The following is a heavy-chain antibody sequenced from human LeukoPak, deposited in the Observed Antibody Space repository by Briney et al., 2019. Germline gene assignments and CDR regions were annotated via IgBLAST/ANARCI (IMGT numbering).Heavy chain of an antibody. J-gene: IGHJ4*02. V-gene: IGHV3-30-3*01. CDR3: ARSGRLWFRFDY. CDR1: GFTFSSYA. D-gene: IGHD3-10*01. Sequence: GGSLRLSCAASGFTFSSYAMHWVRQAPGKGLEWVAVISYDGSNKYYADSVKGRFTISRDNSKNTLYLQMNSLRAEDTAVYYCARSGRLWFRFDYWGQGTLVTVSS. CDR2: ISYDGSNK.